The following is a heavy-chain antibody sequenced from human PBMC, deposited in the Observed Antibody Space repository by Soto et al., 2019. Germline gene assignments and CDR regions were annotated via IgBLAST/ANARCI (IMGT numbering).Heavy chain of an antibody. Sequence: RASVKVSCKASGGTFSSYAISWVRQAPGQGLEWMGGIIPIFGTANYAQKFQGRVTITADESTSTAYMELSSLRSEDTAVYYCALDAAGNYYYYGMDVWGQGTTVTVSS. CDR3: ALDAAGNYYYYGMDV. J-gene: IGHJ6*02. V-gene: IGHV1-69*13. CDR2: IIPIFGTA. D-gene: IGHD6-13*01. CDR1: GGTFSSYA.